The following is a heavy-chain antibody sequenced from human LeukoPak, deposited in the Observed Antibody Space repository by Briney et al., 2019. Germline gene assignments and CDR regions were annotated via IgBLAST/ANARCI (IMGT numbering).Heavy chain of an antibody. CDR2: IWYDGSNK. CDR1: GFTFSSYG. Sequence: PGGSLRLSCAASGFTFSSYGMHWVRQAPGKGLEWVAVIWYDGSNKYYADSVKGRFTISRDNSKNTLYLQMNSLRAEDTAVYYCAKDITMIVVAIFDYWGQGTLSPSPQ. J-gene: IGHJ4*02. V-gene: IGHV3-33*06. CDR3: AKDITMIVVAIFDY. D-gene: IGHD3-22*01.